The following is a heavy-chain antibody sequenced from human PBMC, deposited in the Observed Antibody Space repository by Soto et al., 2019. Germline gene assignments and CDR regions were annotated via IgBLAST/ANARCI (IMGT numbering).Heavy chain of an antibody. J-gene: IGHJ4*02. D-gene: IGHD2-8*01. CDR2: INHSGTT. CDR3: ARGRYCINGVCSSISY. CDR1: GGSISSTSHH. Sequence: SETLSLTCTVSGGSISSTSHHWAWIRQPPGKGLEWIGEINHSGTTNYNPSLKSRLTISVDTSKNQFSLKLSSVTAADTAVYYCARGRYCINGVCSSISYWGQGTLVTVSS. V-gene: IGHV4-39*07.